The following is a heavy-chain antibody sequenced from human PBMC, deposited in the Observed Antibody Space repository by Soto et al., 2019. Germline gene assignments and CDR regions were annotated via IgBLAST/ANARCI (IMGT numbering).Heavy chain of an antibody. Sequence: GGSLRLSCAASGFTFSSYAMSWVRQAPGKGLEWVSAISGSGGSTYYADSVKGRFTISRDNSKNTLYLQMNSLRAEDTAVYYCAKVPVLLWFGESYYFDYWGQGTLVTVSS. J-gene: IGHJ4*02. CDR2: ISGSGGST. V-gene: IGHV3-23*01. CDR1: GFTFSSYA. CDR3: AKVPVLLWFGESYYFDY. D-gene: IGHD3-10*01.